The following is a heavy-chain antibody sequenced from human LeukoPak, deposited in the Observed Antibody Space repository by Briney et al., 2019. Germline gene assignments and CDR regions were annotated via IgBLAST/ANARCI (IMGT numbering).Heavy chain of an antibody. CDR1: GGSISSYY. J-gene: IGHJ3*02. V-gene: IGHV4-59*12. CDR3: ARDRGLRSSEAFDI. Sequence: PSETLSLTCTVSGGSISSYYWSWIRQPPGKGLEWIGYIYYSGSTNYNPSLKSRVTISVDTSKNQFSLKLSSVTAADTAVYYCARDRGLRSSEAFDIWGQGTMVTVSS. CDR2: IYYSGST. D-gene: IGHD6-6*01.